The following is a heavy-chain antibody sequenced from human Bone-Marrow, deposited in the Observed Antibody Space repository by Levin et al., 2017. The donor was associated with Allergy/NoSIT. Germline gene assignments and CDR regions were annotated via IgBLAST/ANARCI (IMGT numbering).Heavy chain of an antibody. CDR3: TRDRGEWGQFYFDY. J-gene: IGHJ4*02. CDR1: GFTFSAFG. D-gene: IGHD1-26*01. V-gene: IGHV3-33*01. CDR2: ISYDGGHK. Sequence: GGSLRLSCAASGFTFSAFGMHWVRQAPGRGLEWVAVISYDGGHKFYADSVKGRFTISRDNSKNTHYLQMNSPRAEDTAVYYCTRDRGEWGQFYFDYWGQGILVTVSS.